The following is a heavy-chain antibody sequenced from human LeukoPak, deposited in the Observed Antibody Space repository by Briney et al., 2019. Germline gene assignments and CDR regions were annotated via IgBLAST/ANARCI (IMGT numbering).Heavy chain of an antibody. D-gene: IGHD6-25*01. Sequence: SETLSLTCTVSGYSISSGYYWGWIRQPPGKGLEWIGNIYHSGLTYYNPSLKSRVTISVDTSKNQFSLKLSSVTAADTAVYYCARDGSALGAWGQGTLVTVSS. CDR1: GYSISSGYY. CDR3: ARDGSALGA. J-gene: IGHJ5*02. V-gene: IGHV4-38-2*02. CDR2: IYHSGLT.